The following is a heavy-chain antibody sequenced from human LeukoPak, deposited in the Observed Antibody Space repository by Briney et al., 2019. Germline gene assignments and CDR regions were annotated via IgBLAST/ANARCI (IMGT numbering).Heavy chain of an antibody. J-gene: IGHJ4*02. V-gene: IGHV3-9*01. D-gene: IGHD3-22*01. Sequence: GGSLRLSCAASGFTFDDYAMHWVRQAPGKGLEWVSGISWNSGSIGYADSVKGRFTISRDNAKNSLYLQMNSLRAEDTAVYYCAKVRSEQYYYDSSGYYSWGQGTLVTVSS. CDR3: AKVRSEQYYYDSSGYYS. CDR2: ISWNSGSI. CDR1: GFTFDDYA.